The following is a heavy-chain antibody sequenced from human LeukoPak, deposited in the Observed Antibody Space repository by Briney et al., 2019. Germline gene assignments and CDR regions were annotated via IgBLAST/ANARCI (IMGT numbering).Heavy chain of an antibody. V-gene: IGHV4-59*01. J-gene: IGHJ6*02. CDR1: GGSMKNYY. CDR3: ARAGYCSSTSCQWVPLV. Sequence: PLETLSLTCTVSGGSMKNYYWIWIRQSPGKGLEWIGYIYYSGSTNYNPSLKSRVTISVDTSKNQFSLKLSSVTAADTAVYYCARAGYCSSTSCQWVPLVWGQGTTVTVSS. D-gene: IGHD2-2*03. CDR2: IYYSGST.